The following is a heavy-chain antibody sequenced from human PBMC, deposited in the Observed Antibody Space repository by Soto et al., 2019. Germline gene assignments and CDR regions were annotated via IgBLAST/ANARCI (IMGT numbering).Heavy chain of an antibody. Sequence: GGSLRLSCAASGFTFSSYGMHWVRQAPGKGLEWVAVISYDGSNKYYADSVKGRFTISRDNSKNTLYLQMNSLRAEDTAVYYCATDLFYYDTGLGYWGQGTLVTVSS. V-gene: IGHV3-30*03. CDR3: ATDLFYYDTGLGY. CDR2: ISYDGSNK. J-gene: IGHJ4*02. CDR1: GFTFSSYG. D-gene: IGHD3-22*01.